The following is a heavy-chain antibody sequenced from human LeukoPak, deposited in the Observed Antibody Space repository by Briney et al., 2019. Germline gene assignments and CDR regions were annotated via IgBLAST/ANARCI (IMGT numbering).Heavy chain of an antibody. CDR3: ARGDRPCSGNRCYLGVFDY. Sequence: SETLSLTCAVYGGSFSDYYWSWIRQPPGKGLDYIGEINHSGTTNYNPSLKSRVTMSVDTSKNQFSLKLSSVTAADTAVYYCARGDRPCSGNRCYLGVFDYWSQETLVTVSS. J-gene: IGHJ4*02. V-gene: IGHV4-34*01. D-gene: IGHD2-15*01. CDR2: INHSGTT. CDR1: GGSFSDYY.